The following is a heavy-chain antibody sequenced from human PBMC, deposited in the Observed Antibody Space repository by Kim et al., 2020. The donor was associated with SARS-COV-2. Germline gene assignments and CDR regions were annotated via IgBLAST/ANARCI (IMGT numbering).Heavy chain of an antibody. CDR1: GYTFTSYG. CDR2: ISAYNGNT. CDR3: AREGSRDCTNGVCYPMSMDV. J-gene: IGHJ6*02. D-gene: IGHD2-8*01. V-gene: IGHV1-18*01. Sequence: ASVKVSCKASGYTFTSYGISWVRQAPGQGLEWMGWISAYNGNTNYAQKLQGRVTMTTDTSTSTAYMELRSLRSDDTAVYYCAREGSRDCTNGVCYPMSMDVWGQGTTVTVSS.